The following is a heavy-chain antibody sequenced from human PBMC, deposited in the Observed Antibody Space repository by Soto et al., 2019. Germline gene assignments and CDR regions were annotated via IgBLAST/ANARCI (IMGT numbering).Heavy chain of an antibody. CDR1: GFTFSSYG. CDR3: ARELGYCSGGSCWLGAFDI. V-gene: IGHV3-30*03. CDR2: ILYDGSNK. Sequence: GGSLRLSCAASGFTFSSYGMHWVRQAPGKGLEWVAVILYDGSNKYYEETVKGRFTISRDNSKNTLYLQMNSLRAEDTAVYYCARELGYCSGGSCWLGAFDIWGQGTMVTVSS. J-gene: IGHJ3*02. D-gene: IGHD2-15*01.